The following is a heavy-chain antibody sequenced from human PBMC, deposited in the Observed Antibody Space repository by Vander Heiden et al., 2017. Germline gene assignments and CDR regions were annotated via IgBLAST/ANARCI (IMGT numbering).Heavy chain of an antibody. CDR3: ARGHPRGYSYGPVDY. D-gene: IGHD5-18*01. CDR2: IYSGGST. V-gene: IGHV3-53*01. Sequence: EVQLVASGGGLIQPGGSLRLSCAASGFTVSSTYMSWVRQAPGKGLEWVSVIYSGGSTYYADSVKGRFTISRDNSKNTLYLQMNSLRAEDTAVYYCARGHPRGYSYGPVDYWGQGTLVTVSS. J-gene: IGHJ4*02. CDR1: GFTVSSTY.